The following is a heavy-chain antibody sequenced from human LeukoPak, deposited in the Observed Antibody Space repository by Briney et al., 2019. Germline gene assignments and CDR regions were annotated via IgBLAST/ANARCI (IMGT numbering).Heavy chain of an antibody. CDR1: GGTFSSYA. CDR3: AILGYYGSGSYY. D-gene: IGHD3-10*01. CDR2: IIPMFGTA. V-gene: IGHV1-69*05. Sequence: ASVKVSCKAPGGTFSSYAISWVRQAPGQGLEWMGGIIPMFGTAKYAQKFQGRVTITTDESTSTAYMELSSLRSEDTAVYYCAILGYYGSGSYYWGQGTLVTVSS. J-gene: IGHJ4*02.